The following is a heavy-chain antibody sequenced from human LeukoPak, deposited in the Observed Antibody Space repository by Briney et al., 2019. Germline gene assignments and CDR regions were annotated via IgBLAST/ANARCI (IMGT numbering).Heavy chain of an antibody. D-gene: IGHD6-19*01. CDR3: ASDRNTNAWYYY. V-gene: IGHV3-23*01. CDR2: ISGSGSNT. CDR1: GFTFSNYA. J-gene: IGHJ4*02. Sequence: AGGSLRLSCAASGFTFSNYAMTWVRQAPGKGLECVSVISGSGSNTDYADSVKGRFTISRDNSKNTLYLQMNSLRAEDTAVYYCASDRNTNAWYYYWGQGTLVTVSS.